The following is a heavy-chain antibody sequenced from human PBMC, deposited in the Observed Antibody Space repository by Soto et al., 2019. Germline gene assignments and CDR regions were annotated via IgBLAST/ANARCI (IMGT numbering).Heavy chain of an antibody. CDR2: IVPVFGRP. CDR3: AREGSGYNF. Sequence: QVQLVQSGAELKKPGSSVKVSCKASGGSFSNFGISWVRQAPGQGLEGMGGIVPVFGRPNYAQRFRGRLTITADESTSTGYMELISLRSDDTAVYYCAREGSGYNFWGQGTQVTVSS. CDR1: GGSFSNFG. J-gene: IGHJ4*02. V-gene: IGHV1-69*01. D-gene: IGHD5-12*01.